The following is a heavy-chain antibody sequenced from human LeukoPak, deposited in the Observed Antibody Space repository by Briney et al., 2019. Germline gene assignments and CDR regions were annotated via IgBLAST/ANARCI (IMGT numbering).Heavy chain of an antibody. V-gene: IGHV3-7*04. Sequence: PRGSLRLSCAASGFTFNSYWMHWVRQAPGKGLEWVANIKQDGSEKYYVDSVKGRFTISRDNAKNSLYLQMNSLRAEDTAVYYCASDREYYYGSGSFDYWGQGTLVTVSS. CDR2: IKQDGSEK. D-gene: IGHD3-10*01. J-gene: IGHJ4*02. CDR1: GFTFNSYW. CDR3: ASDREYYYGSGSFDY.